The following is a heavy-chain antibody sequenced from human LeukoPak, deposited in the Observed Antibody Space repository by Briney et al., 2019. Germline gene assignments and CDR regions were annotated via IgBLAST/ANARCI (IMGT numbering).Heavy chain of an antibody. J-gene: IGHJ4*02. CDR2: IYYTGST. Sequence: ASETLSLTCTVPGGSISSSSYYWGWIRQPPGKGLEWIGTIYYTGSTYYNPSLKSRVTISIDTSKNQFSLRLSSVTAADTAVYFCARASNYFDILYWGQETLVTVSS. CDR3: ARASNYFDILY. V-gene: IGHV4-39*01. D-gene: IGHD3-22*01. CDR1: GGSISSSSYY.